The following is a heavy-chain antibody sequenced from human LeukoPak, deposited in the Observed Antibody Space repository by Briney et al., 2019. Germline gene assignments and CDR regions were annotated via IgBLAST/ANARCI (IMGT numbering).Heavy chain of an antibody. J-gene: IGHJ4*02. CDR2: ISSSGSTI. CDR3: ARETDRDYYFDY. Sequence: GGSLRLSCAASGFTFSDYYMSWIRQAPGKGLEWVSYISSSGSTIYYADSVKGRFTISTDNAKNSLYLQMYSLRAEDTAVYYCARETDRDYYFDYWGQGTLVTVSS. CDR1: GFTFSDYY. V-gene: IGHV3-11*04. D-gene: IGHD5-24*01.